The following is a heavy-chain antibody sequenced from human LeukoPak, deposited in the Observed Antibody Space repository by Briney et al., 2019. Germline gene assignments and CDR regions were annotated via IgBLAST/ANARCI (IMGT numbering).Heavy chain of an antibody. CDR3: ARGPLGYCSVTSCSFDS. V-gene: IGHV3-7*01. CDR1: GLTLNIYW. J-gene: IGHJ4*02. CDR2: INQGGSEI. Sequence: GGPLRLFCGACGLTLNIYWMRCARDSRGEGVEGVANINQGGSEIYYLDSVEGLFNISRDNDKNSLYLQMNSLRAEDTAVYYCARGPLGYCSVTSCSFDSWGQGTLVTVSS. D-gene: IGHD2-2*01.